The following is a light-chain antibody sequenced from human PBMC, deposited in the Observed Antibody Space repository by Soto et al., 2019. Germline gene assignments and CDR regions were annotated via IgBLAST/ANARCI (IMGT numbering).Light chain of an antibody. CDR3: QSYDSSNVV. CDR2: KDN. V-gene: IGLV6-57*01. J-gene: IGLJ2*01. Sequence: NFMLTQPHSVSESPGKTVTISCTRSSGSIVSSYVQWYQQRPGGSPTTVIYKDNQRPSGVPDRFSGSIARSSNSASLTISGLETEDEADCYCQSYDSSNVVFGGGTKVTVL. CDR1: SGSIVSSY.